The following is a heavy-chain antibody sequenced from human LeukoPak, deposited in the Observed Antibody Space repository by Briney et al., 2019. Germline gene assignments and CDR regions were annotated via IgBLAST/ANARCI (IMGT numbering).Heavy chain of an antibody. D-gene: IGHD6-13*01. CDR1: GFTFSSYE. J-gene: IGHJ4*02. CDR3: ARVGYGGTWYVDS. V-gene: IGHV3-48*03. Sequence: GGSLRLSCAASGFTFSSYEMNWVRQAPGKGLEWVSYIGSSGRTIYYADSVKGRFTISRDSAKSTLYLQMNSLRAEDTAMYYCARVGYGGTWYVDSWGQGTLVTVSS. CDR2: IGSSGRTI.